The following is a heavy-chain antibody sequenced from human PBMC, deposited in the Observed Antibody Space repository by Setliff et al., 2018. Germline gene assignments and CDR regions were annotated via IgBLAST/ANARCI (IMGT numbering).Heavy chain of an antibody. Sequence: ASVKVSCKTSGYTFTAYYIYWVRQAPGHGLELMGRIHPNTGSTNYLQDFQGRVTITRDTSIYTVYMELTGLTAGDTAVYYCAKQGYSDSLYAFDVWGQGAVVTVSS. V-gene: IGHV1-2*06. J-gene: IGHJ3*01. CDR2: IHPNTGST. D-gene: IGHD3-16*02. CDR1: GYTFTAYY. CDR3: AKQGYSDSLYAFDV.